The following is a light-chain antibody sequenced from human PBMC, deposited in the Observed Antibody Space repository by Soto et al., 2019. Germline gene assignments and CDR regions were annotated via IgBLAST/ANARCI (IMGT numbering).Light chain of an antibody. CDR3: QQSDTFPAT. CDR1: QGIRSW. Sequence: DIQMTQSPSSVSASVGDRVTITCRASQGIRSWLAWYQQRPGKAPKLLISAASSLQSAVPSRFSGSGAGTDFTLTISSLQPDDFATYYCQQSDTFPATFGGGTKVEIK. V-gene: IGKV1D-12*01. CDR2: AAS. J-gene: IGKJ4*01.